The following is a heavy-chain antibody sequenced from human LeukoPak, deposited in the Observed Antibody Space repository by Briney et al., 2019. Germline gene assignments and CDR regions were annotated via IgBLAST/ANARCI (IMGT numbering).Heavy chain of an antibody. J-gene: IGHJ5*02. D-gene: IGHD6-13*01. CDR3: ARRTGIAAPTGLYNWFDP. CDR2: IYYSGST. V-gene: IGHV4-59*01. CDR1: GGSISSYY. Sequence: SETLSLTCTVSGGSISSYYWSWIRQPPGKGLEWIGYIYYSGSTNYNPSLKSRVTISVDTSKNQFSLKLSSVTAADTAVYYCARRTGIAAPTGLYNWFDPWGQGTLVTVSS.